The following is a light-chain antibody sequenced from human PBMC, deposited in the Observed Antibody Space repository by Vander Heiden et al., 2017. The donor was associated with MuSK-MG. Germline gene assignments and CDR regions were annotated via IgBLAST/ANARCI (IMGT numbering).Light chain of an antibody. CDR1: SSDVGSHNL. Sequence: QSALTQPASVSGSPGQSITISCTGTSSDVGSHNLVSWYQQHPGKAPKLMIYEVTKRPSGVSNRVSGSKSGNTASLTISGLQAADEADYYCCSFAGISTWVFGGGTKLTVL. J-gene: IGLJ3*02. CDR2: EVT. V-gene: IGLV2-23*02. CDR3: CSFAGISTWV.